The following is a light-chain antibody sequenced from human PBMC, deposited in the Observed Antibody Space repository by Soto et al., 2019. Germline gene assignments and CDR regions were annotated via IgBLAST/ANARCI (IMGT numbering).Light chain of an antibody. J-gene: IGKJ1*01. CDR1: QSVSSY. CDR2: GAA. Sequence: EIVLTQSPATLSLSPGERATLSCRASQSVSSYLSWYQQKPGQAPRLLIYGAATRATGIPARFSGSGSGTDFTRAFCSLKAEDFAVYYYQQHNNCAETISQGTKVDIK. V-gene: IGKV3-11*01. CDR3: QQHNNCAET.